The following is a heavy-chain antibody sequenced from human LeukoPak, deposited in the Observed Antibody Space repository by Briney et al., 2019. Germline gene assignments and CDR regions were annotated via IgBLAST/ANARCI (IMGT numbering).Heavy chain of an antibody. D-gene: IGHD1-26*01. CDR1: GFTFSYAW. Sequence: GGSLRLSCAASGFTFSYAWMNWVRQAPGKGLEWVGRIKTKSDGGTTDYAAPVKGRFTISRDDSKNTLYLQMNNLKTEDTAVYYCTTREWELLDDYWGQGTLVTVSS. CDR3: TTREWELLDDY. CDR2: IKTKSDGGTT. J-gene: IGHJ4*02. V-gene: IGHV3-15*01.